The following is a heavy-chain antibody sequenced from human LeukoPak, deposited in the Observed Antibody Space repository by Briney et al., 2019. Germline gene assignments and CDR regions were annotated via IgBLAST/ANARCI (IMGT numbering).Heavy chain of an antibody. D-gene: IGHD3-16*02. CDR2: IKQDGSEK. J-gene: IGHJ6*03. Sequence: GGSLRLSCAASGFTFSSYWMSWVRQAPGKGLEWVANIKQDGSEKYYVDSVKGRFTISRDNAKNSLYLQMNSLRAEDTAVYYCARDNMITFGGVIVTGYMDVWGKGTTVTVSS. V-gene: IGHV3-7*01. CDR1: GFTFSSYW. CDR3: ARDNMITFGGVIVTGYMDV.